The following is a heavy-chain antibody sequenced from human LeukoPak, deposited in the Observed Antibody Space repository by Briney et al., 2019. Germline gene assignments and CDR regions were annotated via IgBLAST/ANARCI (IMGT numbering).Heavy chain of an antibody. CDR2: IYIGGNT. CDR3: ARDLRVGATQEHS. D-gene: IGHD1-26*01. CDR1: GFIVSDNY. V-gene: IGHV3-53*01. Sequence: GGSLRLSCAASGFIVSDNYMSWVRQAPGKGLERVSIIYIGGNTYYADSVKGRFIISRDSSKNTLSLQMNNLRAEDTAMYYCARDLRVGATQEHSWGQGTLVTVSS. J-gene: IGHJ4*02.